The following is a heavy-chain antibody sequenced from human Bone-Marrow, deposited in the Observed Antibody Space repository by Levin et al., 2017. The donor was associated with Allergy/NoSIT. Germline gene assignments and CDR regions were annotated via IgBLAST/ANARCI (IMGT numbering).Heavy chain of an antibody. D-gene: IGHD3-22*01. CDR3: ARDGATYYYDSSGYYSDY. CDR2: ISSSSSYI. J-gene: IGHJ4*02. CDR1: GFTFSSYS. V-gene: IGHV3-21*01. Sequence: PGGSLRLSCAASGFTFSSYSMNWVRQAPGKGLEWVSSISSSSSYIYYADSVKGRFTISRDNAKNSLYLQMNSLRAEDTAVYYCARDGATYYYDSSGYYSDYWGQGTLVTVSS.